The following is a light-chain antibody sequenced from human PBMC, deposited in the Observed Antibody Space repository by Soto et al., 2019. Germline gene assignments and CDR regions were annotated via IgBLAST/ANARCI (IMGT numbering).Light chain of an antibody. V-gene: IGKV1-5*03. J-gene: IGKJ4*01. Sequence: EIPMTQSPSTLSASVGDRVTITCRASQSISNWLAWYQQKPGKVPKLLIYKASSLESGVPSRFSGSGSGTEFSLTISSLQPDDFASYYCQQYNSYPLSFGGGTKAEIK. CDR3: QQYNSYPLS. CDR1: QSISNW. CDR2: KAS.